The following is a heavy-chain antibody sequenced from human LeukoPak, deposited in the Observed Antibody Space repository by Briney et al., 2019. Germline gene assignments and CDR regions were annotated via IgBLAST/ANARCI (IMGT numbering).Heavy chain of an antibody. Sequence: SETLSLTCTVSGGSISSYYWSWIRQPPGKGLEWIGYIYYSGSTNYNPSLKSRVTISVDTSKNQFSLKLGSVTAADTAVYYCARAGGYKRYFDYWGQGTLVTVSS. V-gene: IGHV4-59*01. CDR2: IYYSGST. CDR3: ARAGGYKRYFDY. J-gene: IGHJ4*02. CDR1: GGSISSYY. D-gene: IGHD5-24*01.